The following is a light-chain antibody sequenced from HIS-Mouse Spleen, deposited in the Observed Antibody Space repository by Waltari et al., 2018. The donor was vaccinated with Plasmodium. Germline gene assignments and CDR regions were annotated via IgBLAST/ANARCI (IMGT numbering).Light chain of an antibody. CDR2: QDS. J-gene: IGLJ1*01. CDR3: QAWDSSTDYV. V-gene: IGLV3-1*01. CDR1: QLGDKY. Sequence: SYELTQPPSVSVSPGKTASITCSGDQLGDKYACWYQQKPGQSPVLVIYQDSKRPSGIPERFSGSNSGNTATLTISGTQAMDEADYYCQAWDSSTDYVFGTGTKVTVL.